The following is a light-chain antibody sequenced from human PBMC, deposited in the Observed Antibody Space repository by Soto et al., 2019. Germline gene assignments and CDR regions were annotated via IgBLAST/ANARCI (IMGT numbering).Light chain of an antibody. CDR3: SSYTTYSTLL. CDR1: NRDVGAYNH. CDR2: DVN. J-gene: IGLJ2*01. Sequence: QSVLTQPASVSGSPGQSITISCIGTNRDVGAYNHVSWYQQFPGQAPKLMIFDVNNRPSGVSNRFSGSKSGDTASLTISGLQAEDEAHYYCSSYTTYSTLLFGGGTKVTVL. V-gene: IGLV2-14*01.